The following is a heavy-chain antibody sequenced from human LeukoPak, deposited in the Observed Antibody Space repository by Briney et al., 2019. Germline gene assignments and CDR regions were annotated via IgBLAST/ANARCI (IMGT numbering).Heavy chain of an antibody. D-gene: IGHD5-12*01. Sequence: GGSLRLSCAASGFTFEDYAMRWVRQAPGKGLEWVAGISWNRGSIGYGDSVKGRFTISRDNAKNSLVLQVNSLRAEDTALYYCAKGRRSGYDLGAFDYGGQGTLVTVSS. J-gene: IGHJ4*02. CDR3: AKGRRSGYDLGAFDY. V-gene: IGHV3-9*01. CDR2: ISWNRGSI. CDR1: GFTFEDYA.